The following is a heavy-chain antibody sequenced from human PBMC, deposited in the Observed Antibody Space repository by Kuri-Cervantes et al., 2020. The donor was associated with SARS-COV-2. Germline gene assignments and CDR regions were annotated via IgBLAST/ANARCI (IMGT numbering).Heavy chain of an antibody. V-gene: IGHV4-4*02. D-gene: IGHD3-9*01. CDR1: GGSISSNDW. Sequence: SETLSLTCAVSGGSISSNDWWNWVCQPPGKGLEWIGEIIHTGTTRYNPSLKSRGTISVDKSKNQFSLKLTSVTAADTAVYYCARDRDVLRYFDWSIGGWFDPWGQGTLVTVSS. CDR2: IIHTGTT. J-gene: IGHJ5*02. CDR3: ARDRDVLRYFDWSIGGWFDP.